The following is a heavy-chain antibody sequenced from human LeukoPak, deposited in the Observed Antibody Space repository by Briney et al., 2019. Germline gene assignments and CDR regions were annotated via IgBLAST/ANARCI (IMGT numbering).Heavy chain of an antibody. CDR3: ARGGQTY. Sequence: GGSLRLSCAASGFTFSSYGMHWVRQAPGKGLEWVAVISYDGSNKYYADSAKGRFTISRDNSKNTLYLQMNSLRAEDTAVYYCARGGQTYWGQGTLVTVSS. CDR2: ISYDGSNK. J-gene: IGHJ4*02. D-gene: IGHD3-16*01. V-gene: IGHV3-30*03. CDR1: GFTFSSYG.